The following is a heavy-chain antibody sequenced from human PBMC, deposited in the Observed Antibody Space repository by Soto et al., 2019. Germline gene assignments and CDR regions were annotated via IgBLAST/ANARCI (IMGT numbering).Heavy chain of an antibody. J-gene: IGHJ6*02. D-gene: IGHD4-17*01. CDR3: ANAPGESYGDYPGYYYYYGMDV. V-gene: IGHV3-23*01. CDR1: GFTFSSYA. CDR2: ISGSGGST. Sequence: GGSLRLSCAASGFTFSSYAMSWVRQAPGKGLEWVSAISGSGGSTYYADSVKGRFTISRDNSKNTLYLQMNSLRAEDTAVYYCANAPGESYGDYPGYYYYYGMDVWGQGTTVTVSS.